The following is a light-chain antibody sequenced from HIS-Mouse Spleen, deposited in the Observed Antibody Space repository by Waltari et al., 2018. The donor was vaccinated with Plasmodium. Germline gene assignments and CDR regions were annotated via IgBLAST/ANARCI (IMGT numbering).Light chain of an antibody. CDR3: QQYGSSPYT. J-gene: IGKJ2*01. Sequence: DIVLTQSPGTLSLSPGERATLSCRASQSVSSSYLAWYQQKPGQAPRRLIYGASSRATGIPDRVSGSGAGTDFTLTISRLEPEDFAVYYCQQYGSSPYTFGQGTKLEIK. V-gene: IGKV3-20*01. CDR2: GAS. CDR1: QSVSSSY.